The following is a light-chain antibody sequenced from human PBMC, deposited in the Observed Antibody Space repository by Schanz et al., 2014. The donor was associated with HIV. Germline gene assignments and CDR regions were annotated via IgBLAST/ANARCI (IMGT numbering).Light chain of an antibody. J-gene: IGKJ1*01. CDR2: WAS. Sequence: DIVMTQSPDSLAASLGERATINCKSSQSVLDSSRNKNSLVWYQQKPGQPPKLLIYWASTRESGVPDRFSGSGSGTDFTLTINSLQAEDAAVYYCQQYYITPKTFGQGTKVEIK. CDR3: QQYYITPKT. CDR1: QSVLDSSRNKNS. V-gene: IGKV4-1*01.